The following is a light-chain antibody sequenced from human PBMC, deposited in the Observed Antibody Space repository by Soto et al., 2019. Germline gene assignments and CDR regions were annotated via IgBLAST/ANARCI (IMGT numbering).Light chain of an antibody. V-gene: IGKV3-11*01. CDR3: QHRSNWPPIT. J-gene: IGKJ5*01. Sequence: EIVLPQSPATLSLSPGERATLSCRASQSVSSYLAWYQQKPGQAPRLLIYDASNRATGIPARFSGSGSGTDFTLTISSLEPADFAVYYCQHRSNWPPITFGQGTRLEIK. CDR2: DAS. CDR1: QSVSSY.